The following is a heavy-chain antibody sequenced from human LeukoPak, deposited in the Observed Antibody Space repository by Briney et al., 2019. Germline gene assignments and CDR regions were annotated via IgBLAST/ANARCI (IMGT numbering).Heavy chain of an antibody. CDR1: GFTFSSYA. Sequence: GGSLRPSCAASGFTFSSYAMSWVHQAPGKGLEWVSAISGSGGGTYYADSVKGRFTISRDNSKNTLYLQMNSLRAEDTAVYYCAKDLTITMVRGVINPSDYWGQGTLVTVSS. CDR2: ISGSGGGT. J-gene: IGHJ4*02. D-gene: IGHD3-10*01. CDR3: AKDLTITMVRGVINPSDY. V-gene: IGHV3-23*01.